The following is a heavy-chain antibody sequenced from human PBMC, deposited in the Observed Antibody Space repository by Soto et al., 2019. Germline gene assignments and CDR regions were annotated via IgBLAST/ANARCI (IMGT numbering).Heavy chain of an antibody. J-gene: IGHJ6*02. CDR2: VYPGDSDT. D-gene: IGHD2-2*01. Sequence: GESLKISCKGSGYTFSNYWIAWVRQMPGKGLEWMGIVYPGDSDTRYSPSFQGQVTISADKSINSAYLQWSSLKASDSAVYYCARTYCSSASCYGLYYFGMDVWGQGTTVTVSS. CDR3: ARTYCSSASCYGLYYFGMDV. CDR1: GYTFSNYW. V-gene: IGHV5-51*01.